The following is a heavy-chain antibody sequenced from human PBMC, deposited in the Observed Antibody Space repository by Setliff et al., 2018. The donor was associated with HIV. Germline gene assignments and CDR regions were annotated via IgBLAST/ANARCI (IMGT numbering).Heavy chain of an antibody. J-gene: IGHJ3*01. CDR2: ISNSSPGNT. V-gene: IGHV3-23*01. CDR1: GFTFSSYP. CDR3: ARDGPTGWDAFDV. Sequence: PGGSLRLSCAASGFTFSSYPMTWVRQAPGKGLEWVSAISNSSPGNTYYADSVRGRFTIFRDNSKNTLFLQMNSLRADDTAVYYCARDGPTGWDAFDVWGQGTMVTVSS. D-gene: IGHD3-9*01.